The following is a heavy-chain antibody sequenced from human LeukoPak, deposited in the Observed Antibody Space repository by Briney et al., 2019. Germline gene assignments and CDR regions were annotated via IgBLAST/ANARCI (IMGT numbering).Heavy chain of an antibody. D-gene: IGHD3-10*02. Sequence: GGSLRLSYAASGFTFSSYEMNWVRQAPGKGLEWVSYISSSGSTIYYADSVKGRFTISRDNAKNSLYLQMNSLRAEDTAVYYCAELGVTMIGGVWGKGTTVTISS. CDR1: GFTFSSYE. J-gene: IGHJ6*04. V-gene: IGHV3-48*03. CDR3: AELGVTMIGGV. CDR2: ISSSGSTI.